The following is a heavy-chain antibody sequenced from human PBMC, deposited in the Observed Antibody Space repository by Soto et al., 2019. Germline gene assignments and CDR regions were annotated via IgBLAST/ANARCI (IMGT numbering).Heavy chain of an antibody. CDR1: GGPISNYY. J-gene: IGHJ4*02. CDR3: ARGGQDFWSGPFDY. Sequence: SSETLSLTCTVSGGPISNYYCNWIRQPAGKGLEWIGRIDTSGSTNYNPSLKSRVTMSVDTSKQEFSLKLSSVTAADTALYYCARGGQDFWSGPFDYWGRGALVTVS. CDR2: IDTSGST. D-gene: IGHD3-3*01. V-gene: IGHV4-4*07.